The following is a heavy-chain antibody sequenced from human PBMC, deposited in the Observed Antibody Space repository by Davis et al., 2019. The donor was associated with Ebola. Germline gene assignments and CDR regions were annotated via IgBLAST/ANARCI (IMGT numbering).Heavy chain of an antibody. Sequence: PSETLSLTCPVSGGSIRTNVWWTWVRQSPGKGLEWIGEIYHSGSARFNPSLKSRVTISVYQSTNEFLLSLTSVTAADTALSYCARDSPYSYNSSDSRQHYYFDSWGQGALVTVSS. V-gene: IGHV4-4*02. J-gene: IGHJ4*02. CDR2: IYHSGSA. CDR1: GGSIRTNVW. D-gene: IGHD3-22*01. CDR3: ARDSPYSYNSSDSRQHYYFDS.